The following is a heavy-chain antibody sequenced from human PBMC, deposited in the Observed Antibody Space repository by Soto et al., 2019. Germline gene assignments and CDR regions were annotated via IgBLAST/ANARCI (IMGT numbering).Heavy chain of an antibody. CDR3: ARAPRNNGYNPFDY. CDR1: GGSISSGGYY. CDR2: IYYSGST. J-gene: IGHJ4*02. D-gene: IGHD5-12*01. Sequence: SETLSLTCTVSGGSISSGGYYWSWIRQHPGKGLEWIGYIYYSGSTYYNPSLKSRVTISVDTSKNQFSLKPSSVTAADTAVYYCARAPRNNGYNPFDYWGQGTLVTVSS. V-gene: IGHV4-31*03.